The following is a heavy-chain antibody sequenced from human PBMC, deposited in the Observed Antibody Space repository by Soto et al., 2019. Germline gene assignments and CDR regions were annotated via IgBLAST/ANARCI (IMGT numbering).Heavy chain of an antibody. Sequence: QVQLVQSGAEVKKPGSSVKVSCKASGGTFSSYAISWVRQAPGQGLEGMGGIIPIFGTANYAQKSQGRVTITADESTSAAYRELGSMRSEDTAVYYCAREGLNYDSSGYSYWGQGTLVTVSS. V-gene: IGHV1-69*01. CDR3: AREGLNYDSSGYSY. CDR2: IIPIFGTA. CDR1: GGTFSSYA. J-gene: IGHJ4*02. D-gene: IGHD3-22*01.